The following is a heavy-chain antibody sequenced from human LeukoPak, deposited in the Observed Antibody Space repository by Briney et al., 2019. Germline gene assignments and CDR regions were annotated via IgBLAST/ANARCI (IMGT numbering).Heavy chain of an antibody. Sequence: PSETLSLTCTVSGGSISSYYWSWIRQPPGKGLEWIGYIYNSGSTNYNPSLKSRVTISVDTAKNQFSLKLSSVTAADTAVYYCARELGISAFDIWGQGTMVTVSS. J-gene: IGHJ3*02. CDR3: ARELGISAFDI. CDR2: IYNSGST. CDR1: GGSISSYY. D-gene: IGHD7-27*01. V-gene: IGHV4-4*08.